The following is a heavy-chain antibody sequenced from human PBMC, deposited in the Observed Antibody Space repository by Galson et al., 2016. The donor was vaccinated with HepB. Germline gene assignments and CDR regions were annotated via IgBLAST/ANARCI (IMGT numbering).Heavy chain of an antibody. Sequence: SLRLSCAASGFSITNYGLHWVRQAPGKGLEWVAIIWYDGSNKYYADSVRGRVTISRDNSKNTLYLQMNSLRAEDTAVYYCARSFNYYDSTSFDYWGQGTLVTVSS. D-gene: IGHD3-22*01. CDR1: GFSITNYG. CDR3: ARSFNYYDSTSFDY. CDR2: IWYDGSNK. J-gene: IGHJ4*02. V-gene: IGHV3-33*01.